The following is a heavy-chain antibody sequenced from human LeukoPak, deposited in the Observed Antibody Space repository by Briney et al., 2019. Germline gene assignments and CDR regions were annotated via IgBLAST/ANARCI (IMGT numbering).Heavy chain of an antibody. CDR1: GFTFSSYS. V-gene: IGHV3-21*01. Sequence: GGSLRLSCAASGFTFSSYSMNWVRQAPGKGLEWVSSISSSSSYIYYTDSVKGRFTISRDNAKNSLYLQMNSLRAEDTAVYYCARDLSHIVVVTAIFDYWGQGTLVTVSS. CDR3: ARDLSHIVVVTAIFDY. D-gene: IGHD2-21*02. J-gene: IGHJ4*02. CDR2: ISSSSSYI.